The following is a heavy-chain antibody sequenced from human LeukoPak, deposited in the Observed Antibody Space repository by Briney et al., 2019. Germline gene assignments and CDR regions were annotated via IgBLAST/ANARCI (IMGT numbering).Heavy chain of an antibody. V-gene: IGHV3-53*01. CDR3: ARDRSPKLGFFDY. D-gene: IGHD7-27*01. CDR2: IYSGGST. CDR1: GFIFSNYW. J-gene: IGHJ4*02. Sequence: PGGSLRLSCAASGFIFSNYWMHWVRQAPGKGLEWVSVIYSGGSTSYADSVKGRFTISRDNSKNTLYLQMNSLRAEDTAVYYCARDRSPKLGFFDYWGQGTLVTVSS.